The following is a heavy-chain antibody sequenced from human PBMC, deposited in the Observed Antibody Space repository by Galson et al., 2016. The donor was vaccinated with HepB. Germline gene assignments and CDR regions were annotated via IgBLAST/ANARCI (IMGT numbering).Heavy chain of an antibody. CDR2: INPYTGDT. CDR3: TRGRISGPGWFDP. D-gene: IGHD5-12*01. Sequence: SVKVSCKASGYTFTGYFMHWVRQAPGQGLEWMGWINPYTGDTKYAQKFQGWVTMTSDTSINTAYMELSGLRSDDTVIYYCTRGRISGPGWFDPWGQGTLVTVSS. V-gene: IGHV1-2*04. CDR1: GYTFTGYF. J-gene: IGHJ5*02.